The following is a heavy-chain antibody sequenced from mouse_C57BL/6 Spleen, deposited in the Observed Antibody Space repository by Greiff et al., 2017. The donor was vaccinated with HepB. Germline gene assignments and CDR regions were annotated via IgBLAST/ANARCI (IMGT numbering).Heavy chain of an antibody. D-gene: IGHD3-2*02. V-gene: IGHV1-55*01. J-gene: IGHJ4*01. Sequence: VQLQQPGAELVKPGASVKMSCKASGYTFTSYWITWVKQRPGQVLEWIGDIYPGSGSTNYNEKFKSKATLTVDTSSSTAYMQLSSLTSEDSAVYYCARRLRHHYYAMDYWGQGTSVTVSS. CDR1: GYTFTSYW. CDR3: ARRLRHHYYAMDY. CDR2: IYPGSGST.